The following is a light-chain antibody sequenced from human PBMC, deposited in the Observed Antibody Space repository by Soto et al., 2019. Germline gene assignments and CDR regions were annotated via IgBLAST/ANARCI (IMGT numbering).Light chain of an antibody. V-gene: IGLV2-11*01. CDR2: DVS. J-gene: IGLJ3*02. CDR3: CSYAGSYTLGWV. Sequence: QSALTQPRSVSGSPGQSVTISCTGTSSDVGGYNYVSWYQQHPGKAPKLMIYDVSKRPSGVPDRFSGSKSGNTASLTISGLQAEDEADYYCCSYAGSYTLGWVFRGGTKVTVL. CDR1: SSDVGGYNY.